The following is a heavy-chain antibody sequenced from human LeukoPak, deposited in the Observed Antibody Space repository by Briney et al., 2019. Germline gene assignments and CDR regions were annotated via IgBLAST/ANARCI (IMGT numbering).Heavy chain of an antibody. CDR2: IYYSGST. J-gene: IGHJ4*02. CDR1: GGSISSSGYY. V-gene: IGHV4-39*01. CDR3: ARDARVRANFDF. Sequence: SETLSLTCTVSGGSISSSGYYWGWIRQPQGKGLEWIGNIYYSGSTYYNPSLKSRVTMSVDTSNNQFSLKLSSVTAADTAVYYCARDARVRANFDFWGQGTLVTVSS. D-gene: IGHD1-1*01.